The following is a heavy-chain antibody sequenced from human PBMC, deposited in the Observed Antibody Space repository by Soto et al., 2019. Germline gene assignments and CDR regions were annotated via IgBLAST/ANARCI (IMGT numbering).Heavy chain of an antibody. D-gene: IGHD1-7*01. CDR3: ARVHKNWNYALAY. CDR2: INAGNGNT. Sequence: GASVKVSCKASGYTFTSYAMHWVRQAPGQRLEWMGWINAGNGNTKYSQKFQGRVTITRDTSASTAYMELSRLRSDDTAVYYCARVHKNWNYALAYWAKGNLVPVPS. V-gene: IGHV1-3*01. CDR1: GYTFTSYA. J-gene: IGHJ4*02.